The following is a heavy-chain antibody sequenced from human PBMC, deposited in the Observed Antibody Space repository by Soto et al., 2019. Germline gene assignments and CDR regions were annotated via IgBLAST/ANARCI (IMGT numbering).Heavy chain of an antibody. CDR3: AKDQASGQGSFDS. J-gene: IGHJ4*02. CDR2: ISYDGSNQ. CDR1: GFTFNIYG. Sequence: VKLVASGGGVVQPGGSLRLSCAASGFTFNIYGMHWVRQAPDKGREWVALISYDGSNQYYADSVKGRFTISRDNSKNTLFLQMNSLRADDTAVYYCAKDQASGQGSFDSWGQGTLVTVSS. V-gene: IGHV3-30*18.